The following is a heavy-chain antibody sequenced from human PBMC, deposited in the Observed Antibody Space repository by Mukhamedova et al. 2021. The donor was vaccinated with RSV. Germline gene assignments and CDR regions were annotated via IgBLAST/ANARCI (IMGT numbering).Heavy chain of an antibody. D-gene: IGHD5-18*01. CDR2: ISSSGTAT. V-gene: IGHV3-48*02. J-gene: IGHJ4*02. Sequence: MNWVRQAPGKGLEWVSLISSSGTATHYADSVRGRFTTSRDNAKNSLYLQMNSLRDEDTAVYFCARDRDSGYSHDNIDYWGQGIL. CDR3: ARDRDSGYSHDNIDY.